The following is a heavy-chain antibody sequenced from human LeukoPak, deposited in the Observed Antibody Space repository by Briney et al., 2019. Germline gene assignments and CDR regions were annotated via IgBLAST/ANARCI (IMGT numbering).Heavy chain of an antibody. CDR1: GASTASHY. D-gene: IGHD5-18*01. J-gene: IGHJ4*02. CDR3: ATINRGSTYGYFDF. V-gene: IGHV4-59*11. Sequence: SETLSLTCTVSGASTASHYWTWLRQPPGKELEWIAYMFDTVSTKSNPSPKSRLTLSVDTSKKQLSLRLSSVTAADTAVYYCATINRGSTYGYFDFWGQGIKVTVSS. CDR2: MFDTVST.